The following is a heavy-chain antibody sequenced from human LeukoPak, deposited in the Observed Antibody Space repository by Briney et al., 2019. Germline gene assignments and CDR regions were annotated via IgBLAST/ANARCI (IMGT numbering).Heavy chain of an antibody. CDR3: AKSLGIEDY. D-gene: IGHD7-27*01. Sequence: PGGSLRLSCVASGFIFHNFAMHWVRQAPGKGLEWVAVISNDERNKYYRDSVKGRFTISRDNSKNTLYLQMNSLRAEDTAVYYCAKSLGIEDYWGRGTLVTVSS. CDR1: GFIFHNFA. CDR2: ISNDERNK. V-gene: IGHV3-30*04. J-gene: IGHJ4*02.